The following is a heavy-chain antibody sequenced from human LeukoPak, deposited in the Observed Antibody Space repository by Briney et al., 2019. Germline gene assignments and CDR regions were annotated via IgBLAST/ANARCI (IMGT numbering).Heavy chain of an antibody. D-gene: IGHD7-27*01. Sequence: TGGSLRLSCAASGFTFSSYAMHWVRQAPGKGLEWVAVISYDGSNKYYADSVKGRFTISRDNSKNTLYLQMNSLRAEDTAVYYCARDSGDRPQAVGYFFDYWGQGSLVTVSS. CDR2: ISYDGSNK. CDR1: GFTFSSYA. CDR3: ARDSGDRPQAVGYFFDY. V-gene: IGHV3-30-3*01. J-gene: IGHJ4*02.